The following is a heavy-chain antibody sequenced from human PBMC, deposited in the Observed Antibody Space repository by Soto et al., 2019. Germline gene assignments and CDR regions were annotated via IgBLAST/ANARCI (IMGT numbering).Heavy chain of an antibody. CDR3: AKDYSDLNYWYFDL. CDR1: GFTFRNVA. D-gene: IGHD2-15*01. J-gene: IGHJ2*01. V-gene: IGHV3-23*01. Sequence: EMHLSESGGRLVQPGGSLRLSCAASGFTFRNVAMSWVRQAPGKGLEWVSAITGNGVSTYYADSAKCRFTISRENSKNMLYLQLNSLKAEDTGVYYCAKDYSDLNYWYFDLWGRGTLVTVSS. CDR2: ITGNGVST.